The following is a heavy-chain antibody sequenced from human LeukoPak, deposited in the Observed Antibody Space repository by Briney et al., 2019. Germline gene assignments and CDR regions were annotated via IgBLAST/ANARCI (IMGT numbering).Heavy chain of an antibody. CDR1: RYAFSSYS. V-gene: IGHV1-18*01. CDR2: ISANNGNT. D-gene: IGHD4-11*01. Sequence: ASVKVSCKASRYAFSSYSITWVRQAPGQGLEWMGWISANNGNTIYAQKFQGRVTMTTDTSTSTAYMELRSLRSDDTAVYYCARDRATVTTNYYYGMDVWGRGTTVTVSS. J-gene: IGHJ6*02. CDR3: ARDRATVTTNYYYGMDV.